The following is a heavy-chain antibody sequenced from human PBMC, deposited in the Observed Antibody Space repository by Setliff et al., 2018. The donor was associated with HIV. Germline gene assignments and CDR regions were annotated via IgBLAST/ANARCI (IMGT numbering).Heavy chain of an antibody. CDR1: GDSISRGDYY. Sequence: SETLSLTCTVSGDSISRGDYYWSWIRQAPGKGLEWIGYIFYRGITYYNPSLQSRVTISIETSKNQFFLNLNSVTAADTAVYYCARETNASGSLTAYWYFDLWGRGTLVTVSS. D-gene: IGHD3-10*01. V-gene: IGHV4-30-4*08. J-gene: IGHJ2*01. CDR2: IFYRGIT. CDR3: ARETNASGSLTAYWYFDL.